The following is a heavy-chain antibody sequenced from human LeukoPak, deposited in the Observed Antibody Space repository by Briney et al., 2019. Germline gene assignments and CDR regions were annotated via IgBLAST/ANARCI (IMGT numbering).Heavy chain of an antibody. D-gene: IGHD2/OR15-2a*01. CDR3: VSFYETY. CDR1: GNYW. J-gene: IGHJ4*02. V-gene: IGHV3-74*01. Sequence: GGSLRLSCAASGNYWMHWVRQAPGKGLVWVSHINSDGSWTSYADSVKGRFTISKDNAKNTVYLQMNNLGAEDTAVYYCVSFYETYWGRGTLVTVSS. CDR2: INSDGSWT.